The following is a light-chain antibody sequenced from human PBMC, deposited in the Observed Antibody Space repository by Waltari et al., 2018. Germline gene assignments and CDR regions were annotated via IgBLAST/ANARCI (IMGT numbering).Light chain of an antibody. V-gene: IGKV3-20*01. CDR3: QQYGSSPPWT. CDR2: GAS. Sequence: EIVLTQSPGTLSLSPAERGTLSCRATQTVSSSYLAWYQQKPGQAPRLLIYGASSRATGIPDRFSGSGSGTDFTLTISRVEPEDFAVYYCQQYGSSPPWTFGQGTKVEIK. J-gene: IGKJ1*01. CDR1: QTVSSSY.